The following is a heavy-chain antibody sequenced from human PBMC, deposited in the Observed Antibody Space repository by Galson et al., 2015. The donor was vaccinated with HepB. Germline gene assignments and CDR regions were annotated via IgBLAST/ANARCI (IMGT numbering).Heavy chain of an antibody. CDR2: INPDNGNT. CDR3: ARGPWFGELTGILVLQH. Sequence: SVKVSCKASGYTFNTYGITYVRQAPGQGLEWVRWINPDNGNTKYAQKLQGRVTMTTDTSTSTAYMELRSLRSDDTAVYYCARGPWFGELTGILVLQHWGQGTLVTGSS. CDR1: GYTFNTYG. J-gene: IGHJ1*01. V-gene: IGHV1-18*04. D-gene: IGHD3-10*01.